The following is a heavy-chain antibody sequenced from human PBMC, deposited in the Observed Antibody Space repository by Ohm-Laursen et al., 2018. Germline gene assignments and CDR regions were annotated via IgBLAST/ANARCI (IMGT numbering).Heavy chain of an antibody. CDR1: GASINTHH. CDR2: VYYSGST. D-gene: IGHD6-13*01. Sequence: SETLSFTWTVSGASINTHHWSFIRQPPGKGLEWIAFVYYSGSTYYNPSLKSRVSISVDTSNNQFLLQLRYMTAADTAVYYCASSGSPSRAWYSFDSWGQGTLVTVSS. CDR3: ASSGSPSRAWYSFDS. J-gene: IGHJ4*02. V-gene: IGHV4-59*11.